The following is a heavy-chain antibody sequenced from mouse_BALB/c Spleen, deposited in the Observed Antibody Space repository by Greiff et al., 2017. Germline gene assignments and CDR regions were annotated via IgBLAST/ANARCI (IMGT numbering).Heavy chain of an antibody. CDR1: GYTFTSYW. Sequence: VQLQQSGAELAKPGASVKMSCKASGYTFTSYWMHWVKQRPGQGLEWIGYINPSTGYTEYNQKFKDKATLTADKSSSTAYMQLSSLTSEDSAVYYCARSGGSYYFDYWGQGTTLTVSS. D-gene: IGHD1-1*02. J-gene: IGHJ2*01. V-gene: IGHV1-7*01. CDR3: ARSGGSYYFDY. CDR2: INPSTGYT.